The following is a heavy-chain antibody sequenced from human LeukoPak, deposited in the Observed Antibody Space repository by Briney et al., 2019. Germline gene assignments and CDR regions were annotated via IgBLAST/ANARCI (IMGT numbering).Heavy chain of an antibody. Sequence: GGSLGLSCVASGFSFSTSWMHWVRQDPVRGLVWVSRISGDGTTTTYADSVQGRFTISRDNAKNTVFLQMNSLSTEDTAVYYCARGGSPFYWGQGSLVTVSP. J-gene: IGHJ4*02. V-gene: IGHV3-74*01. CDR3: ARGGSPFY. CDR1: GFSFSTSW. D-gene: IGHD3-10*01. CDR2: ISGDGTTT.